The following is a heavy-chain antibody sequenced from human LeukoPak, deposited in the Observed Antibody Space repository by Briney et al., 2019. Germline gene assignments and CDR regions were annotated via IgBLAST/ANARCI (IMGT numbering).Heavy chain of an antibody. V-gene: IGHV3-49*04. CDR3: TRGPIRLWLYYGMVV. CDR1: GFTFGDHA. D-gene: IGHD5-18*01. J-gene: IGHJ6*04. CDR2: IRSKAYRGTT. Sequence: GGSLRLSCTAFGFTFGDHAMSWVRQPPGRGLEGVGFIRSKAYRGTTEYAASVKGRFTISRDESTSIAYLQMNSLKTEDTAVYYCTRGPIRLWLYYGMVVWGERTTVIVSS.